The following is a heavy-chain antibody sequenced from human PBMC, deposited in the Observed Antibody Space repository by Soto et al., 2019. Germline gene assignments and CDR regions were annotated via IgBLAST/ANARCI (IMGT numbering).Heavy chain of an antibody. J-gene: IGHJ4*02. CDR2: IIPIFGTA. Sequence: SVKVSCKASGGTFSSYAISWVRQAPGQGLEWMGGIIPIFGTANYAQKFQGRVTITADESTNTAYMELSSLRSEDTAVYYCARARYPPEYSSSLNYFDYWGQGTLVTVSS. CDR1: GGTFSSYA. CDR3: ARARYPPEYSSSLNYFDY. V-gene: IGHV1-69*13. D-gene: IGHD6-6*01.